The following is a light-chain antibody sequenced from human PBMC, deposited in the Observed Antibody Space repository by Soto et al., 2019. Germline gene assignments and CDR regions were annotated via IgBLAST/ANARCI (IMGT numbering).Light chain of an antibody. J-gene: IGLJ1*01. V-gene: IGLV2-14*01. CDR2: EVS. CDR3: SSFTSGSTL. Sequence: QSALTQPASVSGSPGQSITISCTGTSSDVGGYNFVSWYQQHPGKAPKLMIYEVSNRPPGVSNRFSGSKSGNTASLTISGLQAEDEADYYCSSFTSGSTLFGTGTQLTVL. CDR1: SSDVGGYNF.